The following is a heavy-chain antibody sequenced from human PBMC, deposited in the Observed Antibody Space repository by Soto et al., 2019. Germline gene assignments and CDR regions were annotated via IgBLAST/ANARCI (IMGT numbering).Heavy chain of an antibody. CDR2: ISYDGSNK. CDR1: GFTFSSYA. Sequence: QVQLVESGGGVVQPGRSLRLSCAASGFTFSSYAMHWVCQAPGKGLEWVAVISYDGSNKYYADSVKGRFTISRDNSKNTLYLQMNSLRPEDTAMYYCARDGGMTTVTTNYYYGLGVWGQGTTVTVSS. V-gene: IGHV3-30-3*01. J-gene: IGHJ6*02. CDR3: ARDGGMTTVTTNYYYGLGV. D-gene: IGHD4-17*01.